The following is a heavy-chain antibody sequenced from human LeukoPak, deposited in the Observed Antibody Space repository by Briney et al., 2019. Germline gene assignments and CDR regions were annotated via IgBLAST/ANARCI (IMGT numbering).Heavy chain of an antibody. V-gene: IGHV1-69*04. Sequence: ASVKVSCKASGGTFSSYAMSWVRQAPGQGLEWMGRIIPILGIANYAQKFQGRVTITADKSTSTAYMELSSLRSEDTAAYYCARAAASYYYDSSGYYLDYWGQGTLVTVSS. CDR2: IIPILGIA. D-gene: IGHD3-22*01. CDR3: ARAAASYYYDSSGYYLDY. J-gene: IGHJ4*02. CDR1: GGTFSSYA.